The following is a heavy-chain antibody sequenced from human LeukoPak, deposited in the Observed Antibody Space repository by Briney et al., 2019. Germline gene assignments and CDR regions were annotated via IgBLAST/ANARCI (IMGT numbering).Heavy chain of an antibody. Sequence: SQTLSLTCTVSGGSISSGDYYWSWIRQPPGKGLEWIGYIYYSGSTYYNPSLKSRVTISVDTSKNQFSLKLSSVTAADTAVYYCARASGIAARSGPYYYYYMDVWGKGTTVTVSS. CDR2: IYYSGST. V-gene: IGHV4-30-4*08. J-gene: IGHJ6*03. CDR1: GGSISSGDYY. CDR3: ARASGIAARSGPYYYYYMDV. D-gene: IGHD6-6*01.